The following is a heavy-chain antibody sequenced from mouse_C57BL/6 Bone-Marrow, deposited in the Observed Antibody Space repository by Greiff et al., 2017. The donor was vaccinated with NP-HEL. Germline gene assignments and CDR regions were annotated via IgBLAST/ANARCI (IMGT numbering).Heavy chain of an antibody. CDR3: ARWGRAWFAY. CDR1: GYTFTSYW. Sequence: VQLQQPGAELVMPGASVKLSCKASGYTFTSYWMHWVKQRPGQGLEWIGEIDPSDSYTNYNQKFKGKSTLTVDKSSSTAYMQLSSLTSEDSAVYYCARWGRAWFAYWGQGTLVTVSA. CDR2: IDPSDSYT. V-gene: IGHV1-69*01. J-gene: IGHJ3*01.